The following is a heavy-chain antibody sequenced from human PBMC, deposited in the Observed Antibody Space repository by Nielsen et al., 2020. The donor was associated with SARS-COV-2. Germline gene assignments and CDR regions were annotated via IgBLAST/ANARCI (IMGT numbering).Heavy chain of an antibody. Sequence: GGSLRLSCAASGFTFSSYAMHWVRQAPGKGLEWVAVISYDGSNKYYADSVKGRFTISRDNAKNSLYLQMNSLRAEDTTVYYCARDRAQWLVRADAFDIWGPGTMVTVSS. D-gene: IGHD6-19*01. CDR2: ISYDGSNK. CDR3: ARDRAQWLVRADAFDI. CDR1: GFTFSSYA. V-gene: IGHV3-30*04. J-gene: IGHJ3*02.